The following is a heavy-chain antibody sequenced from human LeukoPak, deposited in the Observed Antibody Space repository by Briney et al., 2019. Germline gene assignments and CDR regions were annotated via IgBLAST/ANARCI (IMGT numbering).Heavy chain of an antibody. CDR1: GGSISSSSYY. V-gene: IGHV4-39*07. Sequence: SETLSLTCTVSGGSISSSSYYWGWIRQPPGKGLEWIGSIYYSGSTYYNPSLKSRVTISVDTSKNQFSLKLCSVTAADTAVYYCASGTGGGNPFDYWGQGTLVTVSS. D-gene: IGHD4-23*01. CDR2: IYYSGST. J-gene: IGHJ4*02. CDR3: ASGTGGGNPFDY.